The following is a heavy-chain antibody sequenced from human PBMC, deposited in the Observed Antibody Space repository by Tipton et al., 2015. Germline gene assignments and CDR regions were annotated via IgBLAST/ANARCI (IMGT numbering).Heavy chain of an antibody. Sequence: TLSLTCTVSGDSISRGDYYWSWSRQHPGKGLEWLGYSYYSGSTYYNPSLKSRLTISVDMSKNQFSLKLSSVTAADTAVYYCARVPFDYFDYWGQGILVTVSS. CDR1: GDSISRGDYY. J-gene: IGHJ4*02. V-gene: IGHV4-31*03. CDR3: ARVPFDYFDY. CDR2: SYYSGST.